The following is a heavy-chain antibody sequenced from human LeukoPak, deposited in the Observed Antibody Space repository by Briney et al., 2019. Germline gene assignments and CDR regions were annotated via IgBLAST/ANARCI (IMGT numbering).Heavy chain of an antibody. CDR3: ARESSGVIGFDS. V-gene: IGHV3-48*02. CDR2: ISSSSSII. CDR1: GFTFSDYS. D-gene: IGHD4-23*01. Sequence: SGGHLRLSCDASGFTFSDYSMKCVRQAPRKGLKRVSYISSSSSIIYNADYEKGRFTIYRDNVQNSLYLQMHSPRDTDTAVHYCARESSGVIGFDSWSQGTLVTVSS. J-gene: IGHJ4*02.